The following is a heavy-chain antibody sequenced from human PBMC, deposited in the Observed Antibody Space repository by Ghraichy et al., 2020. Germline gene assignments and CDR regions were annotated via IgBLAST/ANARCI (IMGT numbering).Heavy chain of an antibody. J-gene: IGHJ6*02. V-gene: IGHV3-48*02. CDR1: GFTVSSYS. D-gene: IGHD4-23*01. Sequence: GESLNISCVGSGFTVSSYSINWVRQAPGKGLEWVSYITSSGRFISYADSVKGRFTVSRDNAQNSLYLQMKSLRDEDTAVYYCARGSTVVRYYYYDGMDVWGQGTTVTVSS. CDR2: ITSSGRFI. CDR3: ARGSTVVRYYYYDGMDV.